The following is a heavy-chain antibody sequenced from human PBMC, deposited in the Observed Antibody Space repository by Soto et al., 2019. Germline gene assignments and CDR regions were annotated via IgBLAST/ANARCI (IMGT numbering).Heavy chain of an antibody. CDR3: ARASASSKLRGVVIN. CDR1: GGSISSGGYY. V-gene: IGHV4-31*03. J-gene: IGHJ4*02. CDR2: IYYSGST. D-gene: IGHD3-10*01. Sequence: PSETLSLTCTVSGGSISSGGYYWTWIRQHPGKGMEWIGYIYYSGSTYSNPSLKSRVTISVDTSKNQFSLKVSSVTAADTAIYYCARASASSKLRGVVINWGQGTLVTVSS.